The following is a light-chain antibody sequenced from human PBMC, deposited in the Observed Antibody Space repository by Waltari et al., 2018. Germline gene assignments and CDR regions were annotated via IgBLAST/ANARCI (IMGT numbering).Light chain of an antibody. CDR1: QSVLYSPNNKNY. J-gene: IGKJ1*01. V-gene: IGKV4-1*01. Sequence: DIVMTQSPDSLAVSLGERATINCKSSQSVLYSPNNKNYLALYQQKPGQPPKLLIYWASTRESGVPDRFSGSGSGTDFTLTISSLQAEDVAVYYCQQYLSTPPTFGQGTKVEIK. CDR3: QQYLSTPPT. CDR2: WAS.